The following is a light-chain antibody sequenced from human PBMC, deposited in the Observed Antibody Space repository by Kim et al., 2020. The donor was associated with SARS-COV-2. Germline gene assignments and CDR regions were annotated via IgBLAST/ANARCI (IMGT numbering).Light chain of an antibody. CDR1: QSVSSSY. CDR3: QQYGSSPYT. Sequence: EIVLTQSPGTLYLSPGERATLSCRASQSVSSSYLAWYQQKPGQAPRLLIYGASSRATGIPDRFSGSGSGTDFTLTISRLEPEDFAVYYCQQYGSSPYTFGQGTKLEI. CDR2: GAS. J-gene: IGKJ2*01. V-gene: IGKV3-20*01.